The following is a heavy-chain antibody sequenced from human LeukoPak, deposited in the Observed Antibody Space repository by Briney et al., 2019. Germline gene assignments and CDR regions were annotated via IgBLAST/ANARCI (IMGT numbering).Heavy chain of an antibody. D-gene: IGHD3-16*01. V-gene: IGHV1-8*01. CDR1: GYTFTSYD. CDR2: MNPNSGNT. Sequence: ASVKVSCKXSGYTFTSYDINWVRQATGQGLEWMGWMNPNSGNTGYSQKIQGRVTMTRNTSISTAYMELSSLRSEDTAVYYCARALYFKGGRYYYYMDVWGKGTTVTVSS. J-gene: IGHJ6*03. CDR3: ARALYFKGGRYYYYMDV.